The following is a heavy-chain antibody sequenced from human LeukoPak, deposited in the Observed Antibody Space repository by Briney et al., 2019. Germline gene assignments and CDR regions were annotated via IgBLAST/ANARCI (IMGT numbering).Heavy chain of an antibody. CDR3: ARSTRYFDWTDYYYYGMDV. Sequence: GGSLRLSCAASGFSFSSYTMNWVRQAPGKGLEWVSYITGSGRTIYYADSVKGRFTISRDNAKNTLYLQMNSLRAEDTAVYYCARSTRYFDWTDYYYYGMDVWGQGTTVTVSS. D-gene: IGHD3-9*01. V-gene: IGHV3-48*04. CDR2: ITGSGRTI. J-gene: IGHJ6*02. CDR1: GFSFSSYT.